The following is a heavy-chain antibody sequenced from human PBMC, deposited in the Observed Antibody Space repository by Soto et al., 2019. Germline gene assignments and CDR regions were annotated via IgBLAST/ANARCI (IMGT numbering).Heavy chain of an antibody. Sequence: SETLSLTCTVSGGSISSGGYYWSWIRQHPGKGLEWIGYIYYSGSTYYNPSLKSRVTISVDTSKNQFSLKLSSVTAADTAVYYCAASYGSGSYRVYYYMDVWGKGTTVT. J-gene: IGHJ6*03. V-gene: IGHV4-31*03. D-gene: IGHD3-10*01. CDR1: GGSISSGGYY. CDR3: AASYGSGSYRVYYYMDV. CDR2: IYYSGST.